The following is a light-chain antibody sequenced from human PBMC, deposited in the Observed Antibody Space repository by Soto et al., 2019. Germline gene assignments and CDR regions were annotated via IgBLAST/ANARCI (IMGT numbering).Light chain of an antibody. CDR2: DAS. CDR3: QQYNSWT. Sequence: DIPMTQSPSTLSASVGDRVTITCRASQSISSWLAWYQQKPGKAPKLLIYDASSLESGVPSRFSGSGSGTEFTLSISSLQPDDFATYYCQQYNSWTFGQWTKVEIK. CDR1: QSISSW. V-gene: IGKV1-5*01. J-gene: IGKJ1*01.